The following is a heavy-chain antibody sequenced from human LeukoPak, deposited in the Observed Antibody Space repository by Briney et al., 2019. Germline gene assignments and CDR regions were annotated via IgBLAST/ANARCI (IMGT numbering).Heavy chain of an antibody. CDR3: ARRASSVGYGMDV. CDR1: GGSISSYY. D-gene: IGHD3-3*01. V-gene: IGHV4-59*08. CDR2: IYYSGST. J-gene: IGHJ6*02. Sequence: PSETLSLTCTVSGGSISSYYWSWIRQPPGKGLEWIGYIYYSGSTNYNPSLKSRVTISVDTSKNQFSLKLSSVTAADTAVYYCARRASSVGYGMDVWGQGTTVTVSS.